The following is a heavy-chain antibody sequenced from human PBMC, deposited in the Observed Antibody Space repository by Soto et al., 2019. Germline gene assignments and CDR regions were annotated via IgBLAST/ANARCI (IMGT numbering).Heavy chain of an antibody. J-gene: IGHJ4*02. Sequence: PSETLSLTCTVSGGSISSGGYYWSWIRQHPGKGLEWIGYIYYSGSTYYNPSLKSRVTISVDTSKNQFSLKLSSVTAADTAVYYCARNQYSSSFGYYFDYWGQGTLVTVSS. CDR3: ARNQYSSSFGYYFDY. D-gene: IGHD6-6*01. CDR1: GGSISSGGYY. CDR2: IYYSGST. V-gene: IGHV4-61*08.